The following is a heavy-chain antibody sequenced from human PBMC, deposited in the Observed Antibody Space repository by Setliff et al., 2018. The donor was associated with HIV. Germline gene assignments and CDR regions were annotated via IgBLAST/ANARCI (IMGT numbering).Heavy chain of an antibody. D-gene: IGHD3-10*01. CDR3: ARGKGVGGVIITGGLDV. J-gene: IGHJ6*04. CDR2: MNPNSGVS. Sequence: ASVKVSCKASATFTNVDIHWLRRATGQGLEWMGWMNPNSGVSGYGQKFQGRVTMTRDPSISTAYMELSSLTSEDTAVYYCARGKGVGGVIITGGLDVWGKGTTVTVSS. CDR1: ATFTNVD. V-gene: IGHV1-8*01.